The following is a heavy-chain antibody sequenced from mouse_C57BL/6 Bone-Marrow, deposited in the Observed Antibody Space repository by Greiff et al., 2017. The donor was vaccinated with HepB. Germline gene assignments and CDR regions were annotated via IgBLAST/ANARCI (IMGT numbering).Heavy chain of an antibody. D-gene: IGHD2-5*01. Sequence: EVKLVESGGGLVQPGGSLKLSCAASGFTFSDYYMYWVRQTPEKRLEWVAYISNGGGSTYYPDTVKGRFTISRDNAKNTLYLQMSRLKSEDTAMYYCARRGDSNSPWFAYWGQGTLVTVSA. J-gene: IGHJ3*01. V-gene: IGHV5-12*01. CDR1: GFTFSDYY. CDR3: ARRGDSNSPWFAY. CDR2: ISNGGGST.